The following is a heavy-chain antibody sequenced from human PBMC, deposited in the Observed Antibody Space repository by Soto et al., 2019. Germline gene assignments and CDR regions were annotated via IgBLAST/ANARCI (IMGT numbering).Heavy chain of an antibody. CDR2: IYWDDDK. D-gene: IGHD2-15*01. CDR3: AHTELGYCSGGSCYYFDY. V-gene: IGHV2-5*02. CDR1: GFSLSTSGVG. J-gene: IGHJ4*02. Sequence: SGPTLVNPTQTLTLTCTFSGFSLSTSGVGVGWIRQPPGKALEWLALIYWDDDKRYSPSLKSRLTITKDTSKNQVVLTMTNMDPVDTATYYCAHTELGYCSGGSCYYFDYWGQGTLVTVSS.